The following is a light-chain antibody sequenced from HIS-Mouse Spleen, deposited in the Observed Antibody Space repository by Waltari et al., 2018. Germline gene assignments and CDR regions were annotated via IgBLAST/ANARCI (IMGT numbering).Light chain of an antibody. Sequence: QSALTQPASVSGSPGPSITISCTGTSSDVGSYNLVSWYQQHPGKAPKLIIYGGSKRPSGVSNRVSGSKSGNTASLTISGLQAEDEADYYCCSYAGSSTFEVFGGGTKLTVL. CDR2: GGS. CDR3: CSYAGSSTFEV. J-gene: IGLJ2*01. CDR1: SSDVGSYNL. V-gene: IGLV2-23*03.